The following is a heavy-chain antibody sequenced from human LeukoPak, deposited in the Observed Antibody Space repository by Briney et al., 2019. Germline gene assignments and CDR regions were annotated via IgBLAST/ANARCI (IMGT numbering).Heavy chain of an antibody. Sequence: GGSLRLSCAASGFTFSTYWMNWVRQTPGKGLEWVANIKQDGSEKYYVDSVKGRFTLSRDSAKNSLYLQMNSLRAEDTAVYYCARAEWSNWYFDLWGRGTLVTVSS. CDR1: GFTFSTYW. CDR2: IKQDGSEK. J-gene: IGHJ2*01. D-gene: IGHD3-3*01. CDR3: ARAEWSNWYFDL. V-gene: IGHV3-7*03.